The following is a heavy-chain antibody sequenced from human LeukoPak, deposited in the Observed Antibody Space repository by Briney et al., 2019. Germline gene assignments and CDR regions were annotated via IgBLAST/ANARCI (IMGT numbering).Heavy chain of an antibody. CDR3: ASWPGGWYGEDS. Sequence: GGSLRLSCAAPGLTVSSNFMSWVRQAPGKGLEWVSVIYGGGSTYYADSVKGRFTISRDNSKNTLYLQMNSLRAEDTAVYYCASWPGGWYGEDSWGQGTLVTVSS. V-gene: IGHV3-53*01. CDR1: GLTVSSNF. J-gene: IGHJ4*02. CDR2: IYGGGST. D-gene: IGHD6-19*01.